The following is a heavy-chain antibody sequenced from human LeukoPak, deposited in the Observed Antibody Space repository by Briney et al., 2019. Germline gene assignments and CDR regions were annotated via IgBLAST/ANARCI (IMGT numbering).Heavy chain of an antibody. J-gene: IGHJ4*02. D-gene: IGHD1-1*01. CDR2: IYYDGSNI. CDR1: AFTFTTYG. Sequence: PGGSLRLSCAASAFTFTTYGMHWVRQAPGKGLEWVAFIYYDGSNIYYADYVKGRFTISRDISKNTLYLQMDSLRAEDTAIYYCARDWKTNSFDYWGQGTLVTVS. V-gene: IGHV3-33*01. CDR3: ARDWKTNSFDY.